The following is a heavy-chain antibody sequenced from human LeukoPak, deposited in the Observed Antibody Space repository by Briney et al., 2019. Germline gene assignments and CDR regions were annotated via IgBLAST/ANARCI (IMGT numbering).Heavy chain of an antibody. Sequence: GRSLRLSCAVSGFIVSDYYMSWVRQAPGKGLEWVSVIYSSGSAYYADSVKGRFTISRDNSKNTLYLQMNSLRAEDTAIYYCARGPSSDYGAWGQGTLVTVSS. CDR3: ARGPSSDYGA. CDR1: GFIVSDYY. D-gene: IGHD3-22*01. CDR2: IYSSGSA. V-gene: IGHV3-53*01. J-gene: IGHJ5*02.